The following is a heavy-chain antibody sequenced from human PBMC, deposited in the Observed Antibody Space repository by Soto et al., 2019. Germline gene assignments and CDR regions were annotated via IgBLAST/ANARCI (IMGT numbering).Heavy chain of an antibody. Sequence: SETLSLTCTVSGGSISSYYWSWIRQPPGKGLEWIGYIYYSGSTNYNPSLKSRVTISVDTSKNQFSLKLSSVTAADTAVYYCAGGYCSGGSCSSYYYYYYYGMDVWGQGTTVTVSS. J-gene: IGHJ6*02. CDR2: IYYSGST. CDR1: GGSISSYY. D-gene: IGHD2-15*01. V-gene: IGHV4-59*01. CDR3: AGGYCSGGSCSSYYYYYYYGMDV.